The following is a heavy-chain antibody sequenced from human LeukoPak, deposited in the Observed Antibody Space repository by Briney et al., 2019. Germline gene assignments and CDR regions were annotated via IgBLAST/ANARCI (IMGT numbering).Heavy chain of an antibody. J-gene: IGHJ5*02. Sequence: GGSLRLSCAASGFSFSTYSMNWVRQAPGKGLEWVSSISSSSSYIYYADSVKGRFTISRDNAKNSLYLQMNSLRAEDTAVYYCASRNNSSGWYEYWFDPWGQGTLVTVSS. V-gene: IGHV3-21*01. CDR3: ASRNNSSGWYEYWFDP. D-gene: IGHD6-19*01. CDR2: ISSSSSYI. CDR1: GFSFSTYS.